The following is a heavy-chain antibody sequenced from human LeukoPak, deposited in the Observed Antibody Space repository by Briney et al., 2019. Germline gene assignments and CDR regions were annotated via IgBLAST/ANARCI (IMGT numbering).Heavy chain of an antibody. J-gene: IGHJ4*02. Sequence: ASVKVSCKASGYTFTSYGISWVRQAPGQGLEWMGWISAYNGNTNYAQKLQGRVTMTTDTSTSTAYMELRSLRSDDTAVYYCAGSRITIFGVVKEDYFDYWGQGTLVTVSS. CDR2: ISAYNGNT. D-gene: IGHD3-3*01. V-gene: IGHV1-18*01. CDR3: AGSRITIFGVVKEDYFDY. CDR1: GYTFTSYG.